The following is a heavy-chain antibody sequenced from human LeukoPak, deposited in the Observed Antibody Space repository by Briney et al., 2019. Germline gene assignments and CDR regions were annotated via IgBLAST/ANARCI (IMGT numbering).Heavy chain of an antibody. D-gene: IGHD3-22*01. J-gene: IGHJ4*02. Sequence: PGRSLRLSCAASGFTFDDYAMHWVRKAPGKGLEWVSGISWNSGSIGYADSVKGRFTISRDNAKNSLYLQMNSLRAEDTALYYCAKVLPVGDDSSGLFGGFDYWGQGTLVT. V-gene: IGHV3-9*01. CDR2: ISWNSGSI. CDR1: GFTFDDYA. CDR3: AKVLPVGDDSSGLFGGFDY.